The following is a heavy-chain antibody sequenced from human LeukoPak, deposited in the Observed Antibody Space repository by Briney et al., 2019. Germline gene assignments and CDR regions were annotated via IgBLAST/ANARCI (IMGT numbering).Heavy chain of an antibody. CDR1: GYTFTTYA. Sequence: GASVKASCKASGYTFTTYAMHWVRQAPGQRLEWMGWISAYNGNTNYAQKLQGRVTMTTDTSTSTAYMELRSLRSDDTAVYYCARDRQLQWFGEFNIDFDYWGQGTLVTVSS. CDR2: ISAYNGNT. CDR3: ARDRQLQWFGEFNIDFDY. J-gene: IGHJ4*02. D-gene: IGHD3-10*01. V-gene: IGHV1-18*01.